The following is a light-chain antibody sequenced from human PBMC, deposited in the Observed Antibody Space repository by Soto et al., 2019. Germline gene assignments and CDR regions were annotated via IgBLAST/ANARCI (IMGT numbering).Light chain of an antibody. CDR2: AAF. CDR3: QQQYDCPMT. J-gene: IGKJ1*01. CDR1: QRINSD. Sequence: AFQLTQAPSSRRTSLGDRVDITCRASQRINSDLAWYQQKPGKAPKLLIFAAFSWENGVPSRFSGSGSGADFTLTISSLQPEDSGAYYCQQQYDCPMTFGPGTKVDI. V-gene: IGKV1D-13*01.